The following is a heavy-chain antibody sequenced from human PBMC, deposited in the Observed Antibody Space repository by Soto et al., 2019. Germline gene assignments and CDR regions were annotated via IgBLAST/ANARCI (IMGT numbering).Heavy chain of an antibody. D-gene: IGHD3-22*01. V-gene: IGHV1-3*01. J-gene: IGHJ4*02. CDR3: ARDGLYYYDSSGYYRDY. Sequence: ASVKVSCKASGYTFTSYAMHWVRQAPGQRLEWMGWINAGNGNTKYSQKFQGRVTITRDTSASTAYMELSSLRSEDTAVYYCARDGLYYYDSSGYYRDYWGQGTLVTVS. CDR1: GYTFTSYA. CDR2: INAGNGNT.